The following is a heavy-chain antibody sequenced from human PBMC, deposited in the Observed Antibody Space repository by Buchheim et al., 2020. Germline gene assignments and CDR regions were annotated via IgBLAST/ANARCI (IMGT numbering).Heavy chain of an antibody. CDR3: ARYGGFYTGAGKDFFDF. Sequence: QVRLVESGGGLVKPGGSLRLSCVGSGFSMSDHYMSWIRQTAGKGLEWVSYINSDGSTIDYRDSLKGRFTISRDNTKNSVDLQMSSLRVEDTAVYYCARYGGFYTGAGKDFFDFWGQGTL. CDR1: GFSMSDHY. D-gene: IGHD5-12*01. V-gene: IGHV3-11*01. J-gene: IGHJ4*02. CDR2: INSDGSTI.